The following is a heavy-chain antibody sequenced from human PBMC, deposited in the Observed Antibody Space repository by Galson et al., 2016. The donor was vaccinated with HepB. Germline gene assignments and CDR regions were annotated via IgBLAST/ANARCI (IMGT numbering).Heavy chain of an antibody. Sequence: SLRLSCAASGFTFRDYYMSWVRQAPGRGLECVSYISSSSTYTDYADSVKGRFTISRDNAKNSLYLHMSSLRGEDTAEYYCARDVYGANCMVDQWGQGPRVTVSS. CDR3: ARDVYGANCMVDQ. J-gene: IGHJ4*02. D-gene: IGHD4-23*01. CDR1: GFTFRDYY. V-gene: IGHV3-11*06. CDR2: ISSSSTYT.